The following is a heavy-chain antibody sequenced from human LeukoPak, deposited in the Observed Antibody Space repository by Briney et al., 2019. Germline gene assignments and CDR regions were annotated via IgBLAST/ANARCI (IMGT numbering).Heavy chain of an antibody. CDR1: GYTLTELS. Sequence: ASVKVSCKVSGYTLTELSMHWVRQAPGKGLEWMGGFDPEDGETIYAQKFQGRVTMTEDTSTDTAYMELSSPRSEDTAVYYCATDRPRTMVRGVIPLDYWGQGTLVTVSS. D-gene: IGHD3-10*01. CDR2: FDPEDGET. CDR3: ATDRPRTMVRGVIPLDY. J-gene: IGHJ4*02. V-gene: IGHV1-24*01.